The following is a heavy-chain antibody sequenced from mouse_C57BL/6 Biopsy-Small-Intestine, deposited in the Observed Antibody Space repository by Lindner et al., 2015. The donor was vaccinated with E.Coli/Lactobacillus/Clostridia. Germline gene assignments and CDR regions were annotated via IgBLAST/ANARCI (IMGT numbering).Heavy chain of an antibody. J-gene: IGHJ4*01. V-gene: IGHV9-3*02. CDR1: GYTFTKYA. CDR3: AKGMSGNVGFDY. Sequence: VKVSCKASGYTFTKYAMNWVRQAPGQGLEWIGWINTITGNPTFAHYFRGRFVFSFDTSVNTAYLQISSLMADDTAVYYCAKGMSGNVGFDYWGQGTLVTVSS. D-gene: IGHD3-1*01. CDR2: INTITGNP.